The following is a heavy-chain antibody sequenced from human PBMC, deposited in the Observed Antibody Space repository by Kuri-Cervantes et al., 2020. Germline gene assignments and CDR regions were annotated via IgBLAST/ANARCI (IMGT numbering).Heavy chain of an antibody. V-gene: IGHV4-34*01. CDR2: INHSGST. CDR3: ARHKQWLVGLDF. CDR1: GGSFSGYY. Sequence: SQTLSLTCAVYGGSFSGYYWSWIRQPPGKGLEWIGEINHSGSTNYNPSLKSRVTISVDTSKNQFSLKLSSVTAADTAMYYCARHKQWLVGLDFWGQGTLVTVSS. D-gene: IGHD6-19*01. J-gene: IGHJ4*02.